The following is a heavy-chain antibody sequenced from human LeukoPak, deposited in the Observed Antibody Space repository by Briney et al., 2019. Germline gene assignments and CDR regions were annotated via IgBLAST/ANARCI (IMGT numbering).Heavy chain of an antibody. J-gene: IGHJ5*02. CDR2: IYYSGST. CDR3: ATSYSSGWHNWFDP. CDR1: SGSISNYY. V-gene: IGHV4-59*01. D-gene: IGHD6-19*01. Sequence: PSETLSLTCTVSSGSISNYYWNWLRQPPGKGLEWIGYIYYSGSTNYNPSLKSRVTISVDTSKNQFSLKLSSVTAADTAVYYCATSYSSGWHNWFDPWGQGTLVTVSS.